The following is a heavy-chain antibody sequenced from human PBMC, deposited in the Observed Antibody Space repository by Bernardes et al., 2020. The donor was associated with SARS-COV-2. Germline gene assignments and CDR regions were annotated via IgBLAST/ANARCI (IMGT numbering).Heavy chain of an antibody. CDR2: IWYDGSNK. J-gene: IGHJ6*02. D-gene: IGHD3-3*01. CDR3: AREPQYYDFWSGYYTLATAYYYYGMDV. Sequence: GGSLRLSCAASGFTFSSYGMHWVRQAPGKGLEWVAVIWYDGSNKYYADSVKGRFTISRDNSKNTLYLQMNSLRAEDTAVYYCAREPQYYDFWSGYYTLATAYYYYGMDVWGQGTTVTVSS. V-gene: IGHV3-33*08. CDR1: GFTFSSYG.